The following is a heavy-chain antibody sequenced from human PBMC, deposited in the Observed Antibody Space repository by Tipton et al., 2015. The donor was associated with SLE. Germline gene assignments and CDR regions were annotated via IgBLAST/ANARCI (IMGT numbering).Heavy chain of an antibody. CDR3: ARDSSSSPFMSDAFDL. CDR2: VHYSGST. J-gene: IGHJ3*01. D-gene: IGHD6-6*01. Sequence: GLVKPSETLSLNCTVSGASISSDYWSWFRQPPGKGLEWIGYVHYSGSTNYNPSLKSRVSMSVDTSKNQFSLKMRSVTASDTAVYYCARDSSSSPFMSDAFDLWGQGTVVTVSS. CDR1: GASISSDY. V-gene: IGHV4-59*01.